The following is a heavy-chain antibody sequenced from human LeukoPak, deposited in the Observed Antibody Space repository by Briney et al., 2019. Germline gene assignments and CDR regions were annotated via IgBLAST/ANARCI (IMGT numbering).Heavy chain of an antibody. CDR2: ISSSSSTI. V-gene: IGHV3-48*01. CDR3: ASWDYYDSSGYPTPFDY. D-gene: IGHD3-22*01. J-gene: IGHJ4*02. Sequence: GSLRLSCAASGFTFSSYSMTWVRQAPGKGLEWVSYISSSSSTIYYADSVKGRFTISRDNAKNSLYLQMNSLRAEDTAVYYCASWDYYDSSGYPTPFDYWGQGTLVTVSS. CDR1: GFTFSSYS.